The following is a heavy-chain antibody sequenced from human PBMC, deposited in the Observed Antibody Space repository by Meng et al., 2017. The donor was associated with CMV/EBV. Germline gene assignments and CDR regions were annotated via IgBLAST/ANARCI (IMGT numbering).Heavy chain of an antibody. Sequence: ASVKVSCKASGYTFTGYYMHWVRQAPGQGLEWMGWINPNSGGTNYAQEFQGRVTMTRDTSISTAYMELSRLRSDDTAVYYCARDRNYDFWSGYYTGFDYWGQGTLVTVSS. D-gene: IGHD3-3*01. CDR2: INPNSGGT. V-gene: IGHV1-2*02. CDR1: GYTFTGYY. J-gene: IGHJ4*02. CDR3: ARDRNYDFWSGYYTGFDY.